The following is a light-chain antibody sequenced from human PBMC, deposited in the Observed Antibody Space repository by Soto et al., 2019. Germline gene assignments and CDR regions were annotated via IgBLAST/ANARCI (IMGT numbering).Light chain of an antibody. Sequence: DIQMTQSPSSVSASVGDRVTITCRASQGINNWLAWYQQKPMKAPKLLIYTASTLQSGVPSRFSGSGSGTDFTLTISSLQPEDFATYYCQQDNSFPYSFGEGTKLEIK. CDR3: QQDNSFPYS. J-gene: IGKJ2*01. CDR1: QGINNW. CDR2: TAS. V-gene: IGKV1-12*01.